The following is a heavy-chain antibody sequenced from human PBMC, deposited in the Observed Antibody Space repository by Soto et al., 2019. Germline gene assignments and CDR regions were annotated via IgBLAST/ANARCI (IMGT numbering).Heavy chain of an antibody. CDR3: ASGPRAIRSLFYGMDV. J-gene: IGHJ6*02. D-gene: IGHD4-17*01. Sequence: EVQLVESGGGLVKPGGSLRPSCAASGFTFSSYSMNWVRQAPGKGLEWVSSISSSSSYIYYADSVKGRFTISRDNAKNSLYLQMNSLRAEDTAVYYCASGPRAIRSLFYGMDVWGQGTTVTVSS. CDR2: ISSSSSYI. CDR1: GFTFSSYS. V-gene: IGHV3-21*01.